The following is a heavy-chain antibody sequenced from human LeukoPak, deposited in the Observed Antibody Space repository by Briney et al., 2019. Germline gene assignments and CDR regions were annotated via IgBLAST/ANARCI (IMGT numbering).Heavy chain of an antibody. D-gene: IGHD3-3*01. Sequence: SETLSLTCAVYGGSFSGYYWSWIRQPPGKGLEWIGSIYHSGSTYYNPSLKSRVTISVDTSKNQFSLKLSSVTAADTAVYYCARDPTYYDFWSGYYIGGYFDYWGQGTLVTVSS. V-gene: IGHV4-34*01. CDR1: GGSFSGYY. CDR2: IYHSGST. J-gene: IGHJ4*02. CDR3: ARDPTYYDFWSGYYIGGYFDY.